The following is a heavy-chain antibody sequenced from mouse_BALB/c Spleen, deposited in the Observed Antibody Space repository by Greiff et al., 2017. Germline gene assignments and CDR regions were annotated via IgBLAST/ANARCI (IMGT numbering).Heavy chain of an antibody. CDR2: ISYSGST. Sequence: DVHLVESGPGLVKPSQSLSLTCTVTGYSITSDYAWNWIRQFPGNKLEWMGYISYSGSTSYNPSLKSRISITRDTSKNQFFLQLNSVTTEDTATYYCARWALGTTVVATKKYYYAMDYWGQGTSVTVSS. CDR3: ARWALGTTVVATKKYYYAMDY. CDR1: GYSITSDYA. V-gene: IGHV3-2*02. D-gene: IGHD1-1*01. J-gene: IGHJ4*01.